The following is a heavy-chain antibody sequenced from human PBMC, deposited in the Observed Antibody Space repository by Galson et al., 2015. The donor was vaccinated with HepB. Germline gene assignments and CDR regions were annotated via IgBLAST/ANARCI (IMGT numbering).Heavy chain of an antibody. V-gene: IGHV5-51*01. D-gene: IGHD2-21*02. CDR1: GYSFATYW. CDR3: ARRMGDSSFDY. J-gene: IGHJ4*02. CDR2: IYPGDSDT. Sequence: QSGAEVKKPGESLKISCKASGYSFATYWIAWVRQTPGKGLEWMGIIYPGDSDTKYSPSFQGQVAISADKSISTAYLQWSSLKASDTAIYYCARRMGDSSFDYWGQGTLVTVSS.